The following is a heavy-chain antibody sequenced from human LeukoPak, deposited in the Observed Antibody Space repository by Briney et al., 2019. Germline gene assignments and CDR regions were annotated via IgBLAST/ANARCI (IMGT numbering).Heavy chain of an antibody. CDR2: ISAYNGNT. J-gene: IGHJ3*02. V-gene: IGHV1-18*01. Sequence: ASVKVSCKASGYTFTSYGISWVRQAPGQGLEWMGWISAYNGNTNYAQKLQGRVTMTTDTSTSTAYMELRSLRSDDTAVYYCARVNYYDSSDAFDIWGQGTMVTVSS. CDR1: GYTFTSYG. D-gene: IGHD3-22*01. CDR3: ARVNYYDSSDAFDI.